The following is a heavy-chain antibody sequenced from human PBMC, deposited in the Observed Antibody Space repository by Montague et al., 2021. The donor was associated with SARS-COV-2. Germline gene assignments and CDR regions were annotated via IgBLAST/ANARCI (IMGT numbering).Heavy chain of an antibody. Sequence: SETLSLTCTVSGGSITSYYWSWIRQPAGKGLECIGLIYTSGSTNYNPSLKSRVTMSVDTSRKQFSLTLTSVTAADAAVYYCARSSVAVSAIPLLESWGQGALVIVSS. J-gene: IGHJ1*01. V-gene: IGHV4-4*07. CDR3: ARSSVAVSAIPLLES. D-gene: IGHD3-3*01. CDR1: GGSITSYY. CDR2: IYTSGST.